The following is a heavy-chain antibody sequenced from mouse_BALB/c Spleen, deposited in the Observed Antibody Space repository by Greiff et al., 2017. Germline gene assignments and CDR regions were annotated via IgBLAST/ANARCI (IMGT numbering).Heavy chain of an antibody. V-gene: IGHV5-17*02. Sequence: EVMLVESGGGLVQPGGSRKLSCAASGFTFSSFGMHWVRQAPEKGLEWVAYISSGSSTIYYADTVKGRFTISRDNPKSTLFLQMTSLRSEDTAMYYCARSRYGNEGAWFAYWGQGTLVTVSA. J-gene: IGHJ3*01. CDR2: ISSGSSTI. CDR1: GFTFSSFG. CDR3: ARSRYGNEGAWFAY. D-gene: IGHD2-10*02.